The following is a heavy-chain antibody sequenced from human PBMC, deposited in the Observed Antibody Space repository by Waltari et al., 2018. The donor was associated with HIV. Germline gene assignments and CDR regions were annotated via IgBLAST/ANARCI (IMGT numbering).Heavy chain of an antibody. CDR1: GYHVMKFG. J-gene: IGHJ4*02. V-gene: IGHV1-18*01. CDR3: ARGPSVGGGGVDY. D-gene: IGHD2-8*02. CDR2: INTYGSHT. Sequence: QVQLVQYGAEVKRPGAAGKISLETSGYHVMKFGVSWVRQVPGQGLEWIGWINTYGSHTKYPKKFLGRVTQTVDTPTGTAYMKLDNLTEDDTAVYFCARGPSVGGGGVDYWGQGTRVTVSS.